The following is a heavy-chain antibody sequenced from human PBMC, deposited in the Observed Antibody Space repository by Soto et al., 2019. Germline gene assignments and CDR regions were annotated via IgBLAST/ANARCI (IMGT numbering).Heavy chain of an antibody. D-gene: IGHD2-2*01. CDR3: AKVMVPAAIFVIEYYFDY. J-gene: IGHJ4*02. CDR2: ISGSGGST. Sequence: GGSLRLSCAASGFTFSSYAMSWVRQAPGKGLEWVSAISGSGGSTYYADSVKGRFTISRDNSKNTLYLQMNSLRAEDTAVYYCAKVMVPAAIFVIEYYFDYWGQGTLVTVSS. V-gene: IGHV3-23*01. CDR1: GFTFSSYA.